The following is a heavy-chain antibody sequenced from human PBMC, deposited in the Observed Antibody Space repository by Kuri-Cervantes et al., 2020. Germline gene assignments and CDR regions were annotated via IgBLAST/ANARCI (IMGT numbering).Heavy chain of an antibody. Sequence: SETLSLTCAISGDNVSNNRAAWNWIRQSPSRGLEWLGRTYYRSNFYYDYALSMKSRITINPDTSKNQFSLQLNSVTPEDTAVYYCARESWQVVVGSFHYFMDVWGKGTTVTVSS. D-gene: IGHD2-15*01. CDR1: GDNVSNNRAA. V-gene: IGHV6-1*01. CDR3: ARESWQVVVGSFHYFMDV. J-gene: IGHJ6*03. CDR2: TYYRSNFYY.